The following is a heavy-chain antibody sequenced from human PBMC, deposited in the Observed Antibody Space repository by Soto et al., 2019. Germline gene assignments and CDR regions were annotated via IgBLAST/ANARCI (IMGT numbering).Heavy chain of an antibody. CDR1: GGSISSGDYY. CDR2: IYYSGST. V-gene: IGHV4-30-4*01. J-gene: IGHJ5*02. CDR3: ARAEDNWNYWFDP. Sequence: SETLSLTCTVSGGSISSGDYYWSWIRQPPGKGLEWIGYIYYSGSTYYNPSLKSRVTISVDTSKNQFSLKLSSVTAADTAVYYCARAEDNWNYWFDPWGQGTLVTVSS. D-gene: IGHD1-7*01.